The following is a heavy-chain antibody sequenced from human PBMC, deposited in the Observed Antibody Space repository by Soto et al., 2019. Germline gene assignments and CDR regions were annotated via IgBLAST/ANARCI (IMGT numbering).Heavy chain of an antibody. CDR1: GYTFTSYG. Sequence: QVQLVQSGAEVKKPGASVKVSCKASGYTFTSYGISWVRQAPGQGLEWMGWISAYIGNTNYAQKLQGRVTMTTDTSTSTAYMELRSLRSDDTAVYYCARNSEIVVARDNWFDPWGQGTLVTVSS. CDR2: ISAYIGNT. J-gene: IGHJ5*02. CDR3: ARNSEIVVARDNWFDP. D-gene: IGHD3-22*01. V-gene: IGHV1-18*04.